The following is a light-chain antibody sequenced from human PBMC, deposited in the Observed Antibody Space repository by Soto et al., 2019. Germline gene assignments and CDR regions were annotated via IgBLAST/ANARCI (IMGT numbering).Light chain of an antibody. CDR1: QSIRRN. Sequence: ETVLSQSPATLSLSPGERATLSCRASQSIRRNLAWYQHKPGQAPRLLIYDTSNRATGIPGRFSGSGSGTDFTLTIGILEPEDFAVYYCQQRYNWPWTFGQGAKVEIK. V-gene: IGKV3-11*01. CDR3: QQRYNWPWT. CDR2: DTS. J-gene: IGKJ1*01.